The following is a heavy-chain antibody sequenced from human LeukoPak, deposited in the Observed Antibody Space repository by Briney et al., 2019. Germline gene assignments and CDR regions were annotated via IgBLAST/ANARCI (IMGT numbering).Heavy chain of an antibody. CDR2: ISSNGGYT. V-gene: IGHV3-23*01. D-gene: IGHD2-15*01. CDR3: AKQLGYCSDGSCYFPY. CDR1: GFTFSSYA. J-gene: IGHJ4*02. Sequence: GGSLRLSCAASGFTFSSYAMSWVRQAPGKGLEWVSAISSNGGYTYYADSVQGRFTISRDNSKSTLCLQMNSLRAEDTAVYYCAKQLGYCSDGSCYFPYWGQGTLVTVSS.